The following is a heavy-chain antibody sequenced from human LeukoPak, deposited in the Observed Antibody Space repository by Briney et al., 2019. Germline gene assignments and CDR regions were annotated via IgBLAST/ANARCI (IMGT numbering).Heavy chain of an antibody. CDR1: GGPISSYY. J-gene: IGHJ4*02. CDR3: ARHGGAAAGDFDY. D-gene: IGHD6-13*01. V-gene: IGHV4-4*09. Sequence: PSETLSLTCTVSGGPISSYYWSWIRQPPGKGLEWIGYIYTSGSTNYNPSLKSRVTISVDTSKNQFSLKLGSVTAADTAVYYCARHGGAAAGDFDYWGQGTLVTVSS. CDR2: IYTSGST.